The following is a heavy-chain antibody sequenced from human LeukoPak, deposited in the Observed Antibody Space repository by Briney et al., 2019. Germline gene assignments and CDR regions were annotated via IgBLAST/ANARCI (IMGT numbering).Heavy chain of an antibody. CDR3: ARDFRRIVGAPFDP. Sequence: ASGKVSCKASGYTFTSYGISWVRQAPGQGLEGMGWISAYNGNTNYAQKLQGRVTMTTDTSTSTACMELRSLRSDDTAVYYCARDFRRIVGAPFDPWGQGTLVTVSS. D-gene: IGHD1-26*01. V-gene: IGHV1-18*01. J-gene: IGHJ5*02. CDR2: ISAYNGNT. CDR1: GYTFTSYG.